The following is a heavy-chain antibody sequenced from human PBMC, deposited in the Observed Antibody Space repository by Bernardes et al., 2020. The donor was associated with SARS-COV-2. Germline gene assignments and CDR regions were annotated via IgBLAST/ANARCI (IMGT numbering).Heavy chain of an antibody. J-gene: IGHJ4*02. CDR2: IHYSGSY. D-gene: IGHD6-19*01. CDR1: GGSVRSYH. Sequence: TLSLTCTVPGGSVRSYHWSWIRQTPGKRLEWIASIHYSGSYDYNPSLRSRVTTSIDTSKNQVSLELTSVTAADTAVYYCARTHSDFGWSFDYWGQGTLVTVSS. CDR3: ARTHSDFGWSFDY. V-gene: IGHV4-59*08.